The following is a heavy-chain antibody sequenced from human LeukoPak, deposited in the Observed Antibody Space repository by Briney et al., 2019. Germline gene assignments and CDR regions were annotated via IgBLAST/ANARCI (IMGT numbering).Heavy chain of an antibody. CDR1: GFTFSSYA. CDR2: ISYDGSNK. Sequence: PGGSLRLSCAASGFTFSSYAMSWVRQAPGKGLEWVAVISYDGSNKYYADSVKGRFTISRDNSKNTLYLQMNSLRAEDTAVYYCAKDGYYDFWSGTFDYWGQGTLVTVSS. V-gene: IGHV3-30*18. J-gene: IGHJ4*02. D-gene: IGHD3-3*01. CDR3: AKDGYYDFWSGTFDY.